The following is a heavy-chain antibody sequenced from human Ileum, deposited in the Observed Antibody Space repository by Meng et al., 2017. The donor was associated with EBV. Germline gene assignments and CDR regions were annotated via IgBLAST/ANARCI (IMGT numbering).Heavy chain of an antibody. J-gene: IGHJ4*02. V-gene: IGHV4-30-2*01. Sequence: HDSRPGRVKPSQSLSLTCAVSGGSIRSVGHSWSWIRQPPGKGLEWIGDIQHSGSTYYNPSLKSRVTISVDRSRNQFSLKLSSVTAADTAVYYCARAHPVVYFFDYWGQGTLVTASS. D-gene: IGHD4-23*01. CDR2: IQHSGST. CDR1: GGSIRSVGHS. CDR3: ARAHPVVYFFDY.